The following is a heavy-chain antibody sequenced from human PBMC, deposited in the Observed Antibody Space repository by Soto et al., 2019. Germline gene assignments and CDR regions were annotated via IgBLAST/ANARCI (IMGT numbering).Heavy chain of an antibody. CDR2: ISYDGSNK. J-gene: IGHJ5*02. D-gene: IGHD5-12*01. CDR3: AKVLGGVRGYSGYDNSLKWFDD. CDR1: GFTFSSYG. V-gene: IGHV3-30*18. Sequence: PGGSLRLSCAASGFTFSSYGMHWVRQAPGKGLEWVAVISYDGSNKYYADSVKGRFTISRDNSKNTLYLQMNSLRAEDTAVYYCAKVLGGVRGYSGYDNSLKWFDDRGQLPPVPVS.